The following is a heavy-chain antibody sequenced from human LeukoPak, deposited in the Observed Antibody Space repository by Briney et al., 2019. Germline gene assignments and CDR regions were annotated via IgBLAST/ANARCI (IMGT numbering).Heavy chain of an antibody. CDR3: AGVYDYFDY. CDR1: GGSVSSGSYY. D-gene: IGHD5/OR15-5a*01. J-gene: IGHJ4*02. CDR2: IYYSGST. V-gene: IGHV4-61*01. Sequence: PSETLSLTCTVSGGSVSSGSYYWSWIRQPPGKGLEWIGYIYYSGSTNCNPSLKSRVTISVDTSKNQFSLKLSSVTAADTAVYYCAGVYDYFDYWGQGTLVTVSS.